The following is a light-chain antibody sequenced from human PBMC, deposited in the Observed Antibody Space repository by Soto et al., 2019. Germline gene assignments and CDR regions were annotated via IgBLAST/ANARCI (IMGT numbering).Light chain of an antibody. Sequence: DIQMTQSPSSVSASVGDRLTITCRASRDISNSLAWYQQTPGKAPKLLLRGASSLHRGVPSRFSGGGAGTEFTLTISSLQPEDFATDYCQQTSSFHRTFGQGTKVDVK. CDR1: RDISNS. CDR2: GAS. CDR3: QQTSSFHRT. V-gene: IGKV1-12*01. J-gene: IGKJ1*01.